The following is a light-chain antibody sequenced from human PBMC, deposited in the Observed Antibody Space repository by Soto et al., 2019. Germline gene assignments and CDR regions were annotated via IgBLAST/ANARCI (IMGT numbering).Light chain of an antibody. CDR2: GAS. V-gene: IGKV3-20*01. Sequence: ENVLTQSPDSLSLSPGDRATLFCRASQSVSTAYLAWYQWRPGQAPRLLIYGASFRATGIPDRFSGSGSGTDFTLTLSRLEAEDFALYFCQQYGSSPQTFGQGTKLEIK. CDR1: QSVSTAY. CDR3: QQYGSSPQT. J-gene: IGKJ2*01.